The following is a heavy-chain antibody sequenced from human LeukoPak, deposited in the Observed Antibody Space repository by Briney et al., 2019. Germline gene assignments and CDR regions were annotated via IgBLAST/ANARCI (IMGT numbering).Heavy chain of an antibody. Sequence: SETLSLTCTVSGGSISGYYWSWIRQPAGKGLEWIGRIYTSGSATYNPSLKSRVTMSADTLKNQVSLKLTSVTAADTAVYYYTREPLPWGQGTLVTVSS. J-gene: IGHJ4*02. CDR1: GGSISGYY. V-gene: IGHV4-4*07. CDR3: TREPLP. CDR2: IYTSGSA.